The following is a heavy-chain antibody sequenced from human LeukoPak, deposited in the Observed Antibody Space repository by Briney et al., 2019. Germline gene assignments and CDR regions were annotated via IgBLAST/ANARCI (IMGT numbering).Heavy chain of an antibody. D-gene: IGHD1-26*01. CDR3: AKPPEVGATVGYFDY. J-gene: IGHJ4*02. Sequence: GRSLRLSCTGSGFTFGDYAMSWVRQAPGKGLEWVALISFDGSDQYYADSVKGRFTISRDNSKNTLYLQMNSLRAEDTAVYYCAKPPEVGATVGYFDYWGQGTLVTVSS. CDR1: GFTFGDYA. V-gene: IGHV3-30*18. CDR2: ISFDGSDQ.